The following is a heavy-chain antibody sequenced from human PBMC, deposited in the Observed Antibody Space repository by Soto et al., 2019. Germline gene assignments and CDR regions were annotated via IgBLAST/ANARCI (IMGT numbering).Heavy chain of an antibody. Sequence: QVQLVQSGAEVKEPGASVTVSCRASGDRFTDYYMHWVRQAPGQGLEWMGWINTNSGVTKYAQKFQGWVTMTRDTFIRTDYMQLSRLRFDDTAIYYCARESGGATATLDYYYFYMDVWGTGTTVTVSS. V-gene: IGHV1-2*04. CDR3: ARESGGATATLDYYYFYMDV. CDR2: INTNSGVT. D-gene: IGHD5-12*01. J-gene: IGHJ6*03. CDR1: GDRFTDYY.